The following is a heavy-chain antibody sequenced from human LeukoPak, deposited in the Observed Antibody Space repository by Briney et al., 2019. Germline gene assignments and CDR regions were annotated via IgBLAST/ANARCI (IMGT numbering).Heavy chain of an antibody. Sequence: PGGSLRLSCAASGLTVGSNYMTWVRQAPGKGLEWVSVIYTGGSTYHADSVKGRFTISRDNSKNALFLQMNSVRAEDTAVYYCARVGGYSSSWPPSFDTWGQGTLVTVSS. CDR2: IYTGGST. CDR3: ARVGGYSSSWPPSFDT. CDR1: GLTVGSNY. V-gene: IGHV3-53*01. D-gene: IGHD6-13*01. J-gene: IGHJ4*02.